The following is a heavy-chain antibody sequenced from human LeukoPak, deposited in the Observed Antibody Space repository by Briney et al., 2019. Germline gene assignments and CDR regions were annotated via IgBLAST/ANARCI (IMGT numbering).Heavy chain of an antibody. CDR1: GGSFSGYY. Sequence: PSETLSLICAVYGGSFSGYYWSWIRQPPGKGLEWIGEINHSGSTNYNSSLKSRVTISVDTSKNQFSLKLSSVTAADTAVYYCARGNFSSGLDYWGQGTLVTVSS. D-gene: IGHD6-19*01. V-gene: IGHV4-34*01. J-gene: IGHJ4*02. CDR2: INHSGST. CDR3: ARGNFSSGLDY.